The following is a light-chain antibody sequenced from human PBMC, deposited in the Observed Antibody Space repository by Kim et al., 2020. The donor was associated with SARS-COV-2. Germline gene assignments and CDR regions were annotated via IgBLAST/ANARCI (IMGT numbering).Light chain of an antibody. CDR3: QQHNSYPLT. V-gene: IGKV1-5*01. CDR1: QNIRTW. CDR2: DAS. Sequence: GDRVTITCRASQNIRTWLAWYQQKPGKAPELLIYDASSLESGVPSRFSGSGSGTEFTLTISSLQPDDFATYYCQQHNSYPLTFGGGTKVDIK. J-gene: IGKJ4*01.